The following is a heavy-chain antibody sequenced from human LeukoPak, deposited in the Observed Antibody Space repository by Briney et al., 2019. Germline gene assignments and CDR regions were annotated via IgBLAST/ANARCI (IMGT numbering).Heavy chain of an antibody. J-gene: IGHJ4*02. CDR2: IYYSGST. CDR1: GGSIRSYY. D-gene: IGHD2-2*01. CDR3: ARDKVPGDQ. Sequence: PSETLSLTFTVSGGSIRSYYWNWIRQPPGKGLEWIGYIYYSGSTHYNPSLKSRVTISVDTSRNQFSLKLSAVTAADTAMYYCARDKVPGDQWGQGTLVTVSS. V-gene: IGHV4-59*01.